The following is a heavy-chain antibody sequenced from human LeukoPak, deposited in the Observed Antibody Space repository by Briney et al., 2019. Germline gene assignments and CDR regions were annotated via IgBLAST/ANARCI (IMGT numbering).Heavy chain of an antibody. J-gene: IGHJ4*02. CDR1: GFTFSSYS. Sequence: GGSLRLSCAASGFTFSSYSMNWVRQAPGKGLEWVSSISSSSSYIYYADSVKGRFTISRDNSKNTLYLQMNSLRAEDTAVYYCAKDDAITIFGVVIPLPFDYWGQGTLVTVSS. CDR2: ISSSSSYI. D-gene: IGHD3-3*01. V-gene: IGHV3-21*04. CDR3: AKDDAITIFGVVIPLPFDY.